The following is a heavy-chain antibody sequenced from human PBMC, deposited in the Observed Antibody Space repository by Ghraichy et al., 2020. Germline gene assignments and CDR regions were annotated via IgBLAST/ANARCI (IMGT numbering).Heavy chain of an antibody. CDR3: ANLFGNGLASANYYGMDV. D-gene: IGHD6-19*01. V-gene: IGHV3-23*01. CDR2: ISGSGGST. Sequence: GGSLRLSCAASGFIFSSYAMSWVRQAPGKGLEWVSAISGSGGSTYYADSVKGRFTISRDNSKNTLYLQMNSLRAEDTAVYYCANLFGNGLASANYYGMDVWGQGTTVTVSS. J-gene: IGHJ6*02. CDR1: GFIFSSYA.